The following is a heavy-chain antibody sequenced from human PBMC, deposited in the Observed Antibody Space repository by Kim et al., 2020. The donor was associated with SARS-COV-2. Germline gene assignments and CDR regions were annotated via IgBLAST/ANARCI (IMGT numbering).Heavy chain of an antibody. CDR2: ISSNGGST. Sequence: GGSLRLSCTASGFTFSSYAMHWVRQAPGKGLEYVSAISSNGGSTFYANSVKGRFTISRDNSKNTLYLQMGSLRAEDMAVYYCVRDRNEGALYFDYWGQGT. J-gene: IGHJ4*02. CDR1: GFTFSSYA. CDR3: VRDRNEGALYFDY. V-gene: IGHV3-64*01. D-gene: IGHD1-26*01.